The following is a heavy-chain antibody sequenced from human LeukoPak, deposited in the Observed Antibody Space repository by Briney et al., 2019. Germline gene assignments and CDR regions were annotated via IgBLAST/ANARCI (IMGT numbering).Heavy chain of an antibody. J-gene: IGHJ6*02. CDR1: GGSISSYY. Sequence: SETLSLTRTVSGGSISSYYWSWIRQPPGKGLEWIGYIYYSGSTNYNPSLKSRVTISVDTSRNQFSLKLSSVTAADTAVYYCARGGTVRNGMDVWGQGTTVTVSS. V-gene: IGHV4-59*01. CDR2: IYYSGST. D-gene: IGHD1-26*01. CDR3: ARGGTVRNGMDV.